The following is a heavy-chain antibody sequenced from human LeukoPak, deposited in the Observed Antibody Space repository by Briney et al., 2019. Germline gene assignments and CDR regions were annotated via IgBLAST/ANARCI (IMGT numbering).Heavy chain of an antibody. CDR2: ISNDGTNK. Sequence: SGGSLRLSCGASGFTFSSYAMHWVRQAPGKGLEWVAVISNDGTNKYNADSVRGRFTISRDSSKNTLYLQMNSLRAEDTALYYCARVTTVVHYYYYYYYMDVWGKGTTVTVSS. V-gene: IGHV3-30*04. CDR3: ARVTTVVHYYYYYYYMDV. J-gene: IGHJ6*03. D-gene: IGHD4-23*01. CDR1: GFTFSSYA.